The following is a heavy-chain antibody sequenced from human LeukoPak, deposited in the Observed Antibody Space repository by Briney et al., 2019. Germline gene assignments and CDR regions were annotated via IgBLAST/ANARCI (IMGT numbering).Heavy chain of an antibody. Sequence: SETLSLTCAVYGGSFSGYYWSWIRQPPGKGLEWIGEISHSGSTNYNPSLKSRVTIPVDTSKNHFSLKLSSVTAADTAVYYCARNMVGETTFDYWGQGTLVTVSS. V-gene: IGHV4-34*01. CDR1: GGSFSGYY. CDR2: ISHSGST. D-gene: IGHD2/OR15-2a*01. J-gene: IGHJ4*02. CDR3: ARNMVGETTFDY.